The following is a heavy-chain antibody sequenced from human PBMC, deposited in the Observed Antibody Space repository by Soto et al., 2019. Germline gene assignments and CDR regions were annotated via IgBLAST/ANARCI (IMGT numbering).Heavy chain of an antibody. CDR2: INGGNGNT. V-gene: IGHV1-3*01. J-gene: IGHJ4*02. CDR3: ARDAPQLDFDY. D-gene: IGHD6-6*01. CDR1: GYTFTTYG. Sequence: GASVKVSCKASGYTFTTYGMDWVRQAPGQRLEWMGWINGGNGNTKYSQKFQGRVTITRDTSASTVYMELSSLTFEDTAVYYCARDAPQLDFDYWGQGTLVTVSS.